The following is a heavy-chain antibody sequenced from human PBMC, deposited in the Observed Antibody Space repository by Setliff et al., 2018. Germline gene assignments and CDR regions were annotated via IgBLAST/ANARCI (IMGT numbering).Heavy chain of an antibody. CDR2: ISSSGAT. D-gene: IGHD5-12*01. J-gene: IGHJ4*02. V-gene: IGHV4-39*01. CDR3: AREGRWDYNYPIY. CDR1: GASLSSGTYY. Sequence: PSETLSLTCTVSGASLSSGTYYWGWIRQPPGKGLEWIATISSSGATNYNSSLKSRVTLSRDVAKRQFALNLRSVTAVDTAVYYCAREGRWDYNYPIYWGQGILVTVSS.